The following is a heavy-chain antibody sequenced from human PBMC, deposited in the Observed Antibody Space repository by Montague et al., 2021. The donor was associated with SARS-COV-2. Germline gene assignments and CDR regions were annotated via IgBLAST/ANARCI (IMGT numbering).Heavy chain of an antibody. D-gene: IGHD6-6*01. J-gene: IGHJ4*02. V-gene: IGHV4-34*01. Sequence: SETLSLTCAVHGGSFSGYLWSWIRQPPGKGLEWIGQINHSGITNYNPSLMSRVTISVDMSKSQFSLKLSSVTAADTAVYYCARGGSSSSGVYWGQGTLVTVSS. CDR3: ARGGSSSSGVY. CDR1: GGSFSGYL. CDR2: INHSGIT.